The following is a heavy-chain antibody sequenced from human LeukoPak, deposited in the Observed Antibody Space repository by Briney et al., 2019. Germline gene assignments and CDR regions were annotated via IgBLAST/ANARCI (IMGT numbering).Heavy chain of an antibody. Sequence: SETLSLTCTVSGYSISSGYYWGWIRQPPGKGLEWIGSIYHSGSTYYNPSLKSRVTISVDTSKNQFSLKLSSVTAADTAVYYCARDQTTYYYDSSGYSYFALAAFDIWGQGTMVTVSS. V-gene: IGHV4-38-2*02. CDR2: IYHSGST. D-gene: IGHD3-22*01. CDR1: GYSISSGYY. CDR3: ARDQTTYYYDSSGYSYFALAAFDI. J-gene: IGHJ3*02.